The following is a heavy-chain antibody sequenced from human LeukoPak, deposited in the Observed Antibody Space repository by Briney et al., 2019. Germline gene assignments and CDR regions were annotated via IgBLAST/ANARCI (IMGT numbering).Heavy chain of an antibody. V-gene: IGHV1-8*01. J-gene: IGHJ4*02. Sequence: GASVKVSCKASGYTFTSYDINWVRQATGQGLEWMGWMNPNSGNTGYAQKFQGRVTMTRDTSISTAYMELSRLRSDDTAVYYCARDRHSSGWYVLVYWGQGTLVTVSS. CDR2: MNPNSGNT. CDR1: GYTFTSYD. CDR3: ARDRHSSGWYVLVY. D-gene: IGHD6-19*01.